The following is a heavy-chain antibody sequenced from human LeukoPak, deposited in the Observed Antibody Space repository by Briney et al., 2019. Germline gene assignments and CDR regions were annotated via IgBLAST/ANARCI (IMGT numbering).Heavy chain of an antibody. J-gene: IGHJ4*02. D-gene: IGHD3-22*01. CDR1: GGSFSDYF. CDR2: ISHSGST. V-gene: IGHV4-34*01. CDR3: VTYYYGGSAPKRNY. Sequence: SETLSLTCAVYGGSFSDYFWSWIRQPPGKGLGWIGEISHSGSTTYNPSLRSRVTISGDTSKRQFSLKLSSVTAADTAVYYCVTYYYGGSAPKRNYWGQGILVTVSS.